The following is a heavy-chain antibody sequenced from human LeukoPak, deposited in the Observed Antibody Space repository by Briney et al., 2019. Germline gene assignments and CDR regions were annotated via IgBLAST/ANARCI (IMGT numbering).Heavy chain of an antibody. V-gene: IGHV1-2*04. Sequence: ASVKVSCKASGYTFTKYTMNWVRQAPGQGLEWMGWINPNSGGTNYAQKFQGWVTMTRDTSISTAYMELSRLRSDDTAVYYCARSGALELEREWAAFDIWGQGTMVTVSS. CDR1: GYTFTKYT. J-gene: IGHJ3*02. CDR2: INPNSGGT. D-gene: IGHD1-1*01. CDR3: ARSGALELEREWAAFDI.